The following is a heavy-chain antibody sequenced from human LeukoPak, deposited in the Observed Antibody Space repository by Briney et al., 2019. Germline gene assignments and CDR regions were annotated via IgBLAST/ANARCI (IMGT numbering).Heavy chain of an antibody. J-gene: IGHJ6*03. CDR1: GYTFTSYD. D-gene: IGHD3-22*01. Sequence: ASVKVSCKASGYTFTSYDINWVRQATGQGLEWMGWMNPNSGNTGYAQKFQGRVTITRNTSISTAYMELSSLRSEDTAVYYCARGESGYYYDSSGYYLGRYFNYYYYYMDVWGKGTTVTVSS. CDR3: ARGESGYYYDSSGYYLGRYFNYYYYYMDV. CDR2: MNPNSGNT. V-gene: IGHV1-8*01.